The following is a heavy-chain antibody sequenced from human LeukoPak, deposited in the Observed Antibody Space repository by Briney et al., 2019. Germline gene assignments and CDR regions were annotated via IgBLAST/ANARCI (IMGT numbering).Heavy chain of an antibody. J-gene: IGHJ4*02. CDR1: GLTFSRYA. V-gene: IGHV3-30*04. Sequence: GRSLRLSCAASGLTFSRYAMHWVRQAPGKGLEWVAVISYDGSNKYYADSVKGRFTISRDNAKNSLYLQMNSLRAEDTAVYYCARVDYDISTGYQTYFKYWGQGTLVTVSS. CDR2: ISYDGSNK. D-gene: IGHD3-9*01. CDR3: ARVDYDISTGYQTYFKY.